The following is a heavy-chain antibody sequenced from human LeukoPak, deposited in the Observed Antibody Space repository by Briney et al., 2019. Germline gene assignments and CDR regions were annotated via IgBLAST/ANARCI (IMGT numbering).Heavy chain of an antibody. J-gene: IGHJ6*03. V-gene: IGHV3-23*01. CDR1: GFTFSSYA. CDR3: ARDLWFGESNYMDV. CDR2: ISGSGGST. Sequence: QTGGSLRLSCAASGFTFSSYAMSWVRQAPGKGLEWVSAISGSGGSTYYADSVKGRFTISRDKSKNTLYLQMNSLRAEDTAVYYCARDLWFGESNYMDVWGKGITVTISS. D-gene: IGHD3-10*01.